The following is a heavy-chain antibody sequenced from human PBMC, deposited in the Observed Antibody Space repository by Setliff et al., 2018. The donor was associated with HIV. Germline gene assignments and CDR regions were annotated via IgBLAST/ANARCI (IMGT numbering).Heavy chain of an antibody. V-gene: IGHV3-11*01. CDR3: ASSGYNYGGYYMDV. Sequence: GGSLRLSCAASGFTFSDYYMSWIRQAPGKGLEWVSYISSSGSTIYDADSVKGRFTISRDNAKNSLYLQMNGLRAEDTAVYYCASSGYNYGGYYMDVWGKGTTVTVSS. CDR1: GFTFSDYY. D-gene: IGHD5-18*01. J-gene: IGHJ6*03. CDR2: ISSSGSTI.